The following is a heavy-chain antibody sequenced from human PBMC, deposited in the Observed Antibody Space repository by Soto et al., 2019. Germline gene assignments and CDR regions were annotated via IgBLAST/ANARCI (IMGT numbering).Heavy chain of an antibody. Sequence: ASVKVSCKSSGYSFSNFYVHWVRQAPGQGLEWMGIIDPSSGTTSYAQKFQERVTMTRDTSMSTVYMELSRLRSEDTAVYYCARGAVVVPNGLIAGMDVWGLGTTVTVSS. CDR3: ARGAVVVPNGLIAGMDV. CDR2: IDPSSGTT. CDR1: GYSFSNFY. J-gene: IGHJ6*02. V-gene: IGHV1-46*01. D-gene: IGHD2-15*01.